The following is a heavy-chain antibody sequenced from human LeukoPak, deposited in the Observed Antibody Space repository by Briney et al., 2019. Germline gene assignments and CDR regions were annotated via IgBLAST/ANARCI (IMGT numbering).Heavy chain of an antibody. V-gene: IGHV1-3*01. CDR2: INAGNGNT. J-gene: IGHJ5*02. CDR3: ARDRGAYYDFWSGQRWFDP. CDR1: GYAFTSYA. D-gene: IGHD3-3*01. Sequence: ASVKVSCKASGYAFTSYAMHWVRQAPGQRLEWMGWINAGNGNTKYSQKFQGRDTITRDTSASTAYMELSSLGSEDTAVYYCARDRGAYYDFWSGQRWFDPWGQGTLVTVSS.